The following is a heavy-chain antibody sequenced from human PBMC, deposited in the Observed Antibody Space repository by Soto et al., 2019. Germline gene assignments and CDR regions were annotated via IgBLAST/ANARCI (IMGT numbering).Heavy chain of an antibody. CDR2: HYSGGST. D-gene: IGHD1-26*01. V-gene: IGHV3-53*01. CDR1: GFSVSSNY. CDR3: ARHRHPRGTVGATSPLDP. Sequence: GGSLRLCYAISGFSVSSNYLSWVRQAPGKGLEWVSVHYSGGSTYYADSVQGRFTISRDKSNNTLYLQMRRVRAEDTAVYFCARHRHPRGTVGATSPLDPWGQGTQVTVS. J-gene: IGHJ5*02.